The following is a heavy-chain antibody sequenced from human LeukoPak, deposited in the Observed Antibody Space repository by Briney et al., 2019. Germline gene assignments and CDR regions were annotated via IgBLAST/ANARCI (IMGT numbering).Heavy chain of an antibody. D-gene: IGHD2-21*01. CDR1: GFTFSDSY. CDR2: IGGSGRDI. CDR3: AKTARAYEY. Sequence: PGGSLRLSCVASGFTFSDSYMSWVRQPPERGLECISYIGGSGRDIKYADSVKGRFTISRDNAKNALYLQMNSLRAEDTAVYYCAKTARAYEYWGQGTQVTVSS. J-gene: IGHJ4*02. V-gene: IGHV3-11*01.